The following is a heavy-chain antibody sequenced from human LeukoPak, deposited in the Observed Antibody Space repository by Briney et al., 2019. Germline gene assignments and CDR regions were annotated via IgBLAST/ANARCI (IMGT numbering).Heavy chain of an antibody. CDR3: ARVIAVAGLNDAFDI. D-gene: IGHD6-19*01. Sequence: GGSLRLSCAASGFTFSSYAMHWVRQAPGKGLEWVAAISYDGSNKYYADSVKGRFTISRDNSKNTLYLQMNSLRAEDTAVYYCARVIAVAGLNDAFDIWGQGTMVTVSS. J-gene: IGHJ3*02. CDR2: ISYDGSNK. CDR1: GFTFSSYA. V-gene: IGHV3-30-3*01.